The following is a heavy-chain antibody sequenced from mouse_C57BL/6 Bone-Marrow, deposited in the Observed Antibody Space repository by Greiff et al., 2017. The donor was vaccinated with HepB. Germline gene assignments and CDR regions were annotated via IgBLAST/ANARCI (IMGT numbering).Heavy chain of an antibody. CDR3: AKVPIYYDRYFDY. Sequence: EVQLQQSGPELVKPGASVKMSCKASGYTFTDYNMHWVKQSHGKSLEWIGYINPNNGGTSYNQKFKGKATLTVNKSSSTAYMELRSLTSEDSAVYYCAKVPIYYDRYFDYWGQGTTLTVSS. D-gene: IGHD2-4*01. CDR2: INPNNGGT. V-gene: IGHV1-22*01. J-gene: IGHJ2*01. CDR1: GYTFTDYN.